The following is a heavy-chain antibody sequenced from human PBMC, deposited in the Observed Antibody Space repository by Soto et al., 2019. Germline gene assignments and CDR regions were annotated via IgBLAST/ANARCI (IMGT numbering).Heavy chain of an antibody. Sequence: GGSLRLSCAASGFTFSSYGMHWVRQAPGKGLEWVAVIWYDGSNKYYADSVKGRFTISRDNSKNTLYLQMNSLRAEDTAVYYCAALEGSSRAAAGTRRSRTYYYYMDVWGKGTTVTVSS. CDR1: GFTFSSYG. CDR2: IWYDGSNK. CDR3: AALEGSSRAAAGTRRSRTYYYYMDV. V-gene: IGHV3-33*01. J-gene: IGHJ6*03. D-gene: IGHD6-13*01.